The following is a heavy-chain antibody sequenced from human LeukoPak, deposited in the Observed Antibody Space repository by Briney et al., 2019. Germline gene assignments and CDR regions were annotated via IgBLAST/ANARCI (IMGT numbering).Heavy chain of an antibody. CDR1: GFTFSSYW. CDR3: AKWGSNFDY. CDR2: ISGSGGGT. Sequence: GGSLRLSCAASGFTFSSYWMTWVRQAPGKGLEWVSGISGSGGGTYYADSVKGRFTISRDNSKTSVYLQMNSLRSEDTAVYYCAKWGSNFDYWGQGTLVTVSS. D-gene: IGHD3-16*01. J-gene: IGHJ4*02. V-gene: IGHV3-23*01.